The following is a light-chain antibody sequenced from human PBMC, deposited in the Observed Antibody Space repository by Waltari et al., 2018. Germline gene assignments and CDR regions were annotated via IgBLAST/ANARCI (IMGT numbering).Light chain of an antibody. Sequence: SSELTQDPAVSVAMGQNVRITCQGDSLRSYYASWYQQRPGQAPILVIYDKNNRPSGVPDRFSGSSSHNTGSLTITGAQAEDEASYYCHSRDASGVAGSFGGGTKLTVL. J-gene: IGLJ2*01. CDR3: HSRDASGVAGS. CDR1: SLRSYY. V-gene: IGLV3-19*01. CDR2: DKN.